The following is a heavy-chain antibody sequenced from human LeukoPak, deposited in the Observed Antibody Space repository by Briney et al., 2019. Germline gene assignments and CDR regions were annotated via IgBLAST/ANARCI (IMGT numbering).Heavy chain of an antibody. CDR3: ARAARDIVVVVAATTIYYYYYMDV. D-gene: IGHD2-15*01. CDR2: INPNSGGT. J-gene: IGHJ6*03. CDR1: GYTFTGYY. V-gene: IGHV1-2*02. Sequence: ASVKVPCKASGYTFTGYYMHWVRQAPGQGLEWMGWINPNSGGTNYAQKFQGRVTMTRDTSISTAYMELSRLRSDDTAVYYCARAARDIVVVVAATTIYYYYYMDVWGKGTTVTVSS.